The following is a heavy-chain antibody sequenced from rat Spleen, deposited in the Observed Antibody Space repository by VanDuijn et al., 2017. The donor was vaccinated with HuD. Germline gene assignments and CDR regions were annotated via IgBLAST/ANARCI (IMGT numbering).Heavy chain of an antibody. Sequence: EVQLVESGGGLVQPGRSLRLSCVASGFTFNNYWMSWIRQAPGKGLEWVASITNTGGSIYYPDSVKGRFTISRDNAQNTLYLQMNSLRSEDTATYYCTRALIFNYLFDYWGQGVMVTVSS. V-gene: IGHV5-31*01. D-gene: IGHD1-8*01. CDR3: TRALIFNYLFDY. CDR2: ITNTGGSI. CDR1: GFTFNNYW. J-gene: IGHJ2*01.